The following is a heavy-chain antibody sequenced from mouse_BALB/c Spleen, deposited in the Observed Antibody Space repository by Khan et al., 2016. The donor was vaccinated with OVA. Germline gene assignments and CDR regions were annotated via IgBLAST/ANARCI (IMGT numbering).Heavy chain of an antibody. CDR2: IYPGSGNT. CDR1: GYTFTDYY. V-gene: IGHV1-77*01. J-gene: IGHJ3*01. CDR3: ARSGIGSFAY. Sequence: VQLQQSGAELARPGASVKLSCKASGYTFTDYYINWVKQRTGQGLEWIGEIYPGSGNTYYNEKFKDKAKLTEDKSSSTAFMQLNSLTSEDSSVYFCARSGIGSFAYWGQGTLVTVSA. D-gene: IGHD2-2*01.